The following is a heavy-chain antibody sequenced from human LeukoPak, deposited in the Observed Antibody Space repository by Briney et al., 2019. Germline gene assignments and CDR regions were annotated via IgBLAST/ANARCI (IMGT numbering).Heavy chain of an antibody. D-gene: IGHD4-17*01. J-gene: IGHJ4*02. V-gene: IGHV1-69*05. CDR3: ARGSSRGLRAASGFDY. Sequence: ASVKVSCKASGGTFSSYAISWVRQAPGQGLEWIGGIIPIFGTANYAQKFQGRVTITTDESTSTAYMELSSLRYEDTAVYYCARGSSRGLRAASGFDYWGQGTLVTVSS. CDR2: IIPIFGTA. CDR1: GGTFSSYA.